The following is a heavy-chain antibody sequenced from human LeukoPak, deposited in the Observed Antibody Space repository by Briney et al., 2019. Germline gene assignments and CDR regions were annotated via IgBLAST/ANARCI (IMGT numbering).Heavy chain of an antibody. CDR3: VRDGFYDSSGHFYGFLTDY. Sequence: ASVKVSCKASGYTFTGYYMHRVRQAPGQGLKWMGWINPKNGGTIYGQEFQGRVTMTSDTSINTAYMELRNLISDDTAVYYCVRDGFYDSSGHFYGFLTDYWGQGSRVIVSS. J-gene: IGHJ4*02. CDR2: INPKNGGT. V-gene: IGHV1-2*02. CDR1: GYTFTGYY. D-gene: IGHD3-22*01.